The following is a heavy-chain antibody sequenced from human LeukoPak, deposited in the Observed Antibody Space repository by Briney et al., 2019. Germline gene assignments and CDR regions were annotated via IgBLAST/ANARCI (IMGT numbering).Heavy chain of an antibody. CDR3: ASRKLGNDY. CDR1: GGSVSDYY. J-gene: IGHJ4*02. Sequence: SGTLSLTCTTSGGSVSDYYWSWIRQSPGKGLEWIGYIYHTGSTSYSPSLKSRVTISADTSQNQFSLKLSSVTAADTAVYYCASRKLGNDYWGQGTLVTVSS. CDR2: IYHTGST. D-gene: IGHD7-27*01. V-gene: IGHV4-59*02.